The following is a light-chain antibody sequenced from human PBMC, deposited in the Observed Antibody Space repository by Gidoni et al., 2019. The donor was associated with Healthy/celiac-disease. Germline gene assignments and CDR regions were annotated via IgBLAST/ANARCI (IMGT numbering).Light chain of an antibody. Sequence: DIQMTQSPSPLSASVGDRVTITCRASQSISSWLSWYQQKPVKAPKLLIYKASSLESGVPSMFSGSGSGTEFPLTISSLQPDDFATYYCQQYNSYWTFGQGTKVEIK. CDR3: QQYNSYWT. CDR2: KAS. J-gene: IGKJ1*01. V-gene: IGKV1-5*03. CDR1: QSISSW.